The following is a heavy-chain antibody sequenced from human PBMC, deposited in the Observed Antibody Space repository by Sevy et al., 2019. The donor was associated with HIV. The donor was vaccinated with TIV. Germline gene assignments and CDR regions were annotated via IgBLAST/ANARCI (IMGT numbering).Heavy chain of an antibody. D-gene: IGHD2-2*03. CDR1: GFTFSSYS. CDR3: ARGFGGLTMFDLDMVVVPAADPGNWFDP. V-gene: IGHV3-21*01. CDR2: ISSSSSYI. J-gene: IGHJ5*02. Sequence: GGSLRLSCAASGFTFSSYSMNWVRQAPGKGLEWVSSISSSSSYIYYADSVKGRFTNSRDNAKNSLYLQMNGLVAEDTALYYFARGFGGLTMFDLDMVVVPAADPGNWFDPWGQGTLVTVSS.